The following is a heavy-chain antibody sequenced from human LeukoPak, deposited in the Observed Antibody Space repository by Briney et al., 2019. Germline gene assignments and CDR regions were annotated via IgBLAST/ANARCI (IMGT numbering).Heavy chain of an antibody. CDR1: GGSISSSY. D-gene: IGHD7-27*01. J-gene: IGHJ4*02. V-gene: IGHV4-59*01. Sequence: SERASLTCTVSGGSISSSYGRWLRQPPGRGLEWLGYSYYCVSTNSSPSRKSRVTLSGDPPKKQSSLRLSSVTAADAAVYYCARELTGDWYFDYWAQGTLVTVSS. CDR2: SYYCVST. CDR3: ARELTGDWYFDY.